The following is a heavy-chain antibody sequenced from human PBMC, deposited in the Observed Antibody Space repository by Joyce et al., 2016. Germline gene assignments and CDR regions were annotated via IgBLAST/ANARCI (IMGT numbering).Heavy chain of an antibody. V-gene: IGHV3-23*01. J-gene: IGHJ4*02. CDR1: GFTFRNKA. CDR3: AKGDSTDYYVPLDY. CDR2: ISGSGSRT. Sequence: EVQLLESGGGLVQPGGSLRLSCAASGFTFRNKAMNWVRQAPGKGLEWVAAISGSGSRTYHADSVKGRFTISRDNSNNIVYLQMNSLRAEDSALYYCAKGDSTDYYVPLDYWGQGTLVTVSS. D-gene: IGHD3-22*01.